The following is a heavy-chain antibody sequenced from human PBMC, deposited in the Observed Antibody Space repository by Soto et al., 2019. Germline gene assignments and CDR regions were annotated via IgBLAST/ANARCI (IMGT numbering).Heavy chain of an antibody. CDR2: INPNSGGT. D-gene: IGHD3-10*01. V-gene: IGHV1-2*04. Sequence: ASVKVSCKASGYTFTGYYVHWVRQAPGQGLEWMGWINPNSGGTNCAQKFQGWVTMTRDTSISTAYMELSRLTSDDPAVYYCATRGGSIYGLEYYFAYWGKGTQVTVSS. J-gene: IGHJ4*02. CDR3: ATRGGSIYGLEYYFAY. CDR1: GYTFTGYY.